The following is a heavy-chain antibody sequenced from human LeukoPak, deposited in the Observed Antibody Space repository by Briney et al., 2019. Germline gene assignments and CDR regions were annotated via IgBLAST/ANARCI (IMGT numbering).Heavy chain of an antibody. CDR1: GGSISTYY. J-gene: IGHJ4*02. Sequence: PSETLSLTCAVSGGSISTYYWSWIRQPPGKGLEWIGNIYFSGSTKYNPSLKSRITISIDTSKKQLSLKLGSVTAADTAVYYCARGQTDFDYWGQGTLVTVSS. CDR3: ARGQTDFDY. V-gene: IGHV4-59*01. CDR2: IYFSGST. D-gene: IGHD1-1*01.